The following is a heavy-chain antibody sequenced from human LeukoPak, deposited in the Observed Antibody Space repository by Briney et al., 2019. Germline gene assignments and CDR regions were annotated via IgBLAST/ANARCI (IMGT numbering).Heavy chain of an antibody. CDR1: GVSISSGGHY. CDR3: ARLRGARDAFDI. V-gene: IGHV4-31*03. CDR2: I. J-gene: IGHJ3*02. D-gene: IGHD1-26*01. Sequence: SQTLSLTCTVSGVSISSGGHYWSWIRQHPGKGLEWIGYIYNPSLKSRITISVDTSKNQFSLKLSSVTAADTAVYYCARLRGARDAFDIWGQGTMVTVSS.